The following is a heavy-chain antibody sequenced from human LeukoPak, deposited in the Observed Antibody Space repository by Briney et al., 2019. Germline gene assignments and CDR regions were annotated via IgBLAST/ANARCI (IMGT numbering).Heavy chain of an antibody. V-gene: IGHV1-2*02. CDR3: ARVQVSDDNWGFFDY. J-gene: IGHJ4*02. CDR2: INPNSGGS. CDR1: GYTFPANY. D-gene: IGHD1-1*01. Sequence: GASVKVSCKASGYTFPANYMHWVRQAPGQELEWMGWINPNSGGSNCAQKFQGRVTMTRETSISTAYMELSRLSSDDTAVYYCARVQVSDDNWGFFDYWGQGTLVTVSS.